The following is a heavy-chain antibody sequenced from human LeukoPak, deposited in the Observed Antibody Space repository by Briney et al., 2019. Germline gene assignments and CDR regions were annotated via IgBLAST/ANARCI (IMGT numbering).Heavy chain of an antibody. V-gene: IGHV3-23*01. CDR2: ISGSGGST. CDR3: AKGTKPVMTIPDY. CDR1: GFTFSSYA. J-gene: IGHJ4*01. D-gene: IGHD1/OR15-1a*01. Sequence: PGGSLRLSCAASGFTFSSYAMSWVRQAPGKGLERVSAISGSGGSTYYADSVKGRFTISRDNSKNTLYLQMNSLRAEDTAVYYCAKGTKPVMTIPDYWGQGILVTVSS.